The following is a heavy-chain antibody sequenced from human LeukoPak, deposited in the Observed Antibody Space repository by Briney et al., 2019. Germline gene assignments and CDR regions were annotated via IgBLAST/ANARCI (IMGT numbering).Heavy chain of an antibody. J-gene: IGHJ2*01. Sequence: ASVKVSCKASGYTFTGYYIHWVRQAPGQGLEWMGWINPHSGGTNYAQKFQSRVTLTRDTSISTAFMELSRLTSDDTAVYYCARGLLAGDYVNWYFDLWGRGTLVAVSS. D-gene: IGHD4-17*01. CDR1: GYTFTGYY. CDR2: INPHSGGT. CDR3: ARGLLAGDYVNWYFDL. V-gene: IGHV1-2*02.